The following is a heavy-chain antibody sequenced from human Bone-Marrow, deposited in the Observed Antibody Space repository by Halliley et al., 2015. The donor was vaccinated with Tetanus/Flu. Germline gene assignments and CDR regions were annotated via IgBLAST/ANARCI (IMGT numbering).Heavy chain of an antibody. V-gene: IGHV4-31*03. Sequence: TLSLTCTVSGGSIGSGGYYWSWIRQHPGKGLEWIGDIHYSGSTYYNPSLKSRLTISVDTSKNQFSLKLSSVTAADTAVYYCARNLGNREYCSSSTSCYYYYGMDVWGQGTTVTVSS. CDR2: IHYSGST. D-gene: IGHD2-2*01. CDR3: ARNLGNREYCSSSTSCYYYYGMDV. J-gene: IGHJ6*02. CDR1: GGSIGSGGYY.